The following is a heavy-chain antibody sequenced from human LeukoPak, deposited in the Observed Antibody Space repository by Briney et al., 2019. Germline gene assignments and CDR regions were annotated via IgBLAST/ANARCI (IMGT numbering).Heavy chain of an antibody. J-gene: IGHJ4*02. D-gene: IGHD3-22*01. CDR1: GFTFSSYW. V-gene: IGHV3-74*01. CDR3: TRFLFYYDSSVFYDYFDY. Sequence: GGSLRLSCAAAGFTFSSYWMHWVRQAPGKGLGWVSCINTDGSSTNYADSGKGRFTISRDNAKNTVYLQMNSLRAEDTAVYYCTRFLFYYDSSVFYDYFDYWGQGTLVTVSS. CDR2: INTDGSST.